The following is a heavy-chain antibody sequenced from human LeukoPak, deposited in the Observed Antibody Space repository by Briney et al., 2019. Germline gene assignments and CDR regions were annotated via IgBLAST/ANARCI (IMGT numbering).Heavy chain of an antibody. J-gene: IGHJ5*02. V-gene: IGHV1-46*01. Sequence: ASVKVSCKASGYTFRNFYIHWVRQAPGQGLERMGMINPSGGSTGYAQKFQGRVTMTSDMSTSTVYMELRSLRCDDTAVYYCARAGSSNSWFDPWGQGTLVTVSS. D-gene: IGHD6-13*01. CDR3: ARAGSSNSWFDP. CDR1: GYTFRNFY. CDR2: INPSGGST.